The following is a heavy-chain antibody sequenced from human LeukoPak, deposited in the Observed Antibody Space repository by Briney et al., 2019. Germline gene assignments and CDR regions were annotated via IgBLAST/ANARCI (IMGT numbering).Heavy chain of an antibody. V-gene: IGHV1-18*01. CDR2: ISAYNGNT. CDR1: GYTFTSYG. CDR3: ARGPRYDFWSGYRY. Sequence: GASVKVSCKASGYTFTSYGISWVRQAPGQGLEWMGWISAYNGNTNYAQKLQGRVTMTTDTATSTAYMELRSLRSDDTAVYYCARGPRYDFWSGYRYWGQGTLVTVSS. J-gene: IGHJ4*02. D-gene: IGHD3-3*01.